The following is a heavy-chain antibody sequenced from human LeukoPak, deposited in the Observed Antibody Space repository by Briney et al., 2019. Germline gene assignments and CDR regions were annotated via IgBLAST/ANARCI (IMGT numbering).Heavy chain of an antibody. CDR2: IYYSGST. D-gene: IGHD6-13*01. CDR1: GGSISSGGYY. Sequence: SQTLSLTCTVSGGSISSGGYYWSWIRQHPGKGLEWIGYIYYSGSTYYNPSLKSRVTISVDTSKNQFSLKLSSVTAADTAVYYCARFASSPWPDYYYYMDVWGKGTTVTVSS. V-gene: IGHV4-31*03. CDR3: ARFASSPWPDYYYYMDV. J-gene: IGHJ6*03.